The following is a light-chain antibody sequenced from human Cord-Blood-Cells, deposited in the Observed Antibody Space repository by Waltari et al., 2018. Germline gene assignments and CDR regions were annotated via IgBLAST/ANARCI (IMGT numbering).Light chain of an antibody. J-gene: IGKJ4*01. CDR2: AAS. Sequence: IQLTQSPSSLSASVGDRVTITCRASQGISSDLAWYQQKPGEAPNLLIYAASTLQSGVAPRFSGSGSGTDFTLTTSSLQHEDFATYYCRQLNSYPLTFGGGTKVEIK. CDR1: QGISSD. V-gene: IGKV1-9*01. CDR3: RQLNSYPLT.